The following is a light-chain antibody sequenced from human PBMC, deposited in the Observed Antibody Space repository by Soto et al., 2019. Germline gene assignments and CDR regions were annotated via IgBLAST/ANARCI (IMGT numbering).Light chain of an antibody. CDR3: QHYGSSLWT. CDR2: GPS. V-gene: IGKV3-20*01. CDR1: QSISSNY. Sequence: EIVLTQSPGTLSLSPGERATLSCRASQSISSNYFAWYQQKPGQAPRLLIYGPSTRATGIPDRFSGSGSGTDLTLTISRLEPEDFAVYYCQHYGSSLWTFGQGTKVDIK. J-gene: IGKJ1*01.